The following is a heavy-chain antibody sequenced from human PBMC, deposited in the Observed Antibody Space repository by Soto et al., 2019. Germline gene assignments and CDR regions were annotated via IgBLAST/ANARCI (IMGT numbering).Heavy chain of an antibody. CDR1: GSTFNNFA. J-gene: IGHJ4*02. CDR2: IVVDSNTA. CDR3: ARAIKRWEVNYYFDF. V-gene: IGHV1-69*06. Sequence: QVVLLQSGAEVKEPGSSVRVSCQVSGSTFNNFAFSWVRQAPGHGPEWMGGIVVDSNTAEYSQRFQDRVTINADTSTDYLYMELGSLTFEDTAVYYCARAIKRWEVNYYFDFWGQGTLVTVSS. D-gene: IGHD1-26*01.